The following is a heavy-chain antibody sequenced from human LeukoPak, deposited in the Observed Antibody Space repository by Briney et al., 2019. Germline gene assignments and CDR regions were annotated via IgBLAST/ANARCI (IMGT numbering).Heavy chain of an antibody. CDR2: ISGSGDST. CDR3: ANEIRPNDY. D-gene: IGHD4-17*01. J-gene: IGHJ4*02. CDR1: GFTFSSYA. V-gene: IGHV3-23*01. Sequence: GESLRLSCAASGFTFSSYAMSWVRQAPGRGLDWVSAISGSGDSTYYADSVKGRFTISRDNSKNTLHLQMNSLRAEDTAVYYCANEIRPNDYWGQGTQVTVSS.